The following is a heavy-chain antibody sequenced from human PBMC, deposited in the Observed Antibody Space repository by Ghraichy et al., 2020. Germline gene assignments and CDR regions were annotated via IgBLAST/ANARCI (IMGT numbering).Heavy chain of an antibody. CDR1: GGSISSYY. Sequence: SETLSLTCTVFGGSISSYYWSWIRQPPGKGLEWIGYNYYSGSTNSNPSLQSRVTISVDTSKNQFSLKLSSVTAADTAVYYCARLTTVTTLIDYWGQGTLVTVSS. CDR2: NYYSGST. V-gene: IGHV4-59*01. J-gene: IGHJ4*02. CDR3: ARLTTVTTLIDY. D-gene: IGHD4-17*01.